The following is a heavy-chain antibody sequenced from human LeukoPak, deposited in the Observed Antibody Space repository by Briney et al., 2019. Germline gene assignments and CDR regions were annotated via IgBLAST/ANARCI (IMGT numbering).Heavy chain of an antibody. V-gene: IGHV1-18*01. D-gene: IGHD6-19*01. CDR2: ISAYNGNT. J-gene: IGHJ6*03. CDR1: GYTFTSYG. CDR3: ARDLSFSYSSGWPRPEGYYYYMDV. Sequence: ASVKVFCKASGYTFTSYGISWVRQAPGQGLEWMGWISAYNGNTNYAQKLQGRVTMTTDTSTSTAYMELRSLRSDDTAVYYCARDLSFSYSSGWPRPEGYYYYMDVWGKGTTVTVSS.